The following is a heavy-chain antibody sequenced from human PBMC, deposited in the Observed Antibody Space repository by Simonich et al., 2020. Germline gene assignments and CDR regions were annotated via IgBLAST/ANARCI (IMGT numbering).Heavy chain of an antibody. J-gene: IGHJ6*03. CDR3: ARGALTGDYYYMDV. CDR1: GYTFTGYY. D-gene: IGHD7-27*01. V-gene: IGHV1-2*02. Sequence: QVQLVQSGAEVKKPGASVKVSCKASGYTFTGYYMHWVRQAPGQGLEVMGWSNPNSGGTNDAQKFQGRVTMTRDTSISTAYMELSRLRSDDTAVYYCARGALTGDYYYMDVWGKGTTVTVSS. CDR2: SNPNSGGT.